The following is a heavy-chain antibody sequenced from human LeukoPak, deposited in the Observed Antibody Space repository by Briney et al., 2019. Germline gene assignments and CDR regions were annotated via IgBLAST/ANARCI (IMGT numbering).Heavy chain of an antibody. V-gene: IGHV3-23*01. Sequence: GGSLRLSCAASGFTFNNYAMNWVRQAPGKGLEWVSVISGSGGTTYYADSVKGRFTISRESSKNTLYLQMNSLRAEDTAVYYCAKVSGGGLYYDGMDVWGQGTTVTVSS. CDR2: ISGSGGTT. D-gene: IGHD1-14*01. CDR3: AKVSGGGLYYDGMDV. J-gene: IGHJ6*02. CDR1: GFTFNNYA.